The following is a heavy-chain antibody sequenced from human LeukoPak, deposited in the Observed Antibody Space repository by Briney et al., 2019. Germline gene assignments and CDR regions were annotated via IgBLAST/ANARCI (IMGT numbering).Heavy chain of an antibody. J-gene: IGHJ6*02. V-gene: IGHV4-30-4*01. CDR1: GGSISSGDYY. Sequence: SETLSLTCSVSGGSISSGDYYWSWIRQPPGKGLEWIGYIYYSGSTQYNPSLKSRTIISIDTSKNQFSLNLGSVTAADTAVYFCARAYVTTFRLNSYYYGMDVWGQGTTVTVSS. D-gene: IGHD2/OR15-2a*01. CDR3: ARAYVTTFRLNSYYYGMDV. CDR2: IYYSGST.